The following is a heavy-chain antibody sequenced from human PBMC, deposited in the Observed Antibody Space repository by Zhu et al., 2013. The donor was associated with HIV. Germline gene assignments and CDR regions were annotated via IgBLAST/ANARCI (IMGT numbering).Heavy chain of an antibody. CDR2: IIPIFGTA. J-gene: IGHJ6*02. CDR3: ARNYDFGSGYSEYYYYGMDV. V-gene: IGHV1-69*01. Sequence: QVQLVQSGAEVKKPGSSVKVSCKASGGTFSSYAISWVRQAPGQGLEWMGGIIPIFGTANYAQKFQGRVTITADESTSTAYMELSSLRSEDTAVYYCARNYDFGSGYSEYYYYGMDVWGQGTTVTVSS. CDR1: GGTFSSYA. D-gene: IGHD3-3*01.